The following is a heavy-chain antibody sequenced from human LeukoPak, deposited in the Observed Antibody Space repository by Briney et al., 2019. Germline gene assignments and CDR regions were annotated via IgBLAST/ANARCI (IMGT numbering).Heavy chain of an antibody. Sequence: SETLSLTCTVSGGSISSGSYYWGWLRQPPGKGLEWIGSIYYSGKTYYNPSLKSRVTISVDTSKNQFSLKLSSVTAADTAVYYCARHAITIFGVELYYFDYWGQGTLVTVSS. J-gene: IGHJ4*02. CDR3: ARHAITIFGVELYYFDY. V-gene: IGHV4-39*01. CDR2: IYYSGKT. CDR1: GGSISSGSYY. D-gene: IGHD3-3*01.